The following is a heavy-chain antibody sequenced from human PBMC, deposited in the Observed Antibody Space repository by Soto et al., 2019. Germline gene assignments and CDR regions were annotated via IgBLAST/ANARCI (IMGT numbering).Heavy chain of an antibody. CDR2: IYYSGST. V-gene: IGHV4-39*02. Sequence: SETLSLTCTVSGGSISSSSYYWGWILQPTGKGLEWIGSIYYSGSTYYNASLRSRVTISVDTSKNKVSLKLSSVTAAEAVVYYCAREEAVAGYYYYGMDVGGKGTTVTVSS. CDR1: GGSISSSSYY. D-gene: IGHD6-19*01. CDR3: AREEAVAGYYYYGMDV. J-gene: IGHJ6*04.